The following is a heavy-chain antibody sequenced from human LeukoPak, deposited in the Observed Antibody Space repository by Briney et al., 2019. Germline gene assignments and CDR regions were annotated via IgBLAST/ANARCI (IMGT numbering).Heavy chain of an antibody. J-gene: IGHJ4*02. CDR3: AREGNYYGSGSYRYAFFDY. D-gene: IGHD3-10*01. Sequence: FTFSRDNAKNSLYLQMNSLRAEDTAVYYCAREGNYYGSGSYRYAFFDYWGQGTLVTVSS. V-gene: IGHV3-11*05.